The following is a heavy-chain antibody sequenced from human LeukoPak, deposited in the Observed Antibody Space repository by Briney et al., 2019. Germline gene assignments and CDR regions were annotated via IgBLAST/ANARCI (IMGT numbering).Heavy chain of an antibody. V-gene: IGHV3-20*04. CDR3: ARDAPYDYVWGSYRHHWYFDL. J-gene: IGHJ2*01. CDR2: INWNGGST. D-gene: IGHD3-16*02. Sequence: GGSMRLSCAASGFTFDDYGMSWVRQAPGKGLEWVSGINWNGGSTGYADSVKGRFTISRDNAKNSLYLQMNSLRAEDTALYYCARDAPYDYVWGSYRHHWYFDLWGRGTLVTVSS. CDR1: GFTFDDYG.